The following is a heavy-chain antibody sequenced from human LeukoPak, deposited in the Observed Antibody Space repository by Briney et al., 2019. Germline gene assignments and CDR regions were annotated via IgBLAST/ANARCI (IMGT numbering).Heavy chain of an antibody. J-gene: IGHJ4*02. CDR3: ARSLGLRIGQNFDY. V-gene: IGHV3-53*01. CDR1: GFTVSSND. CDR2: IYGGGST. Sequence: GGSLRLSCAASGFTVSSNDMSWVRQAPGKGLEWVSVIYGGGSTYYADSVKGRSTISRDNSKNPLYLQMNSLRAEDTAEYSCARSLGLRIGQNFDYWGQGTLVTVSS. D-gene: IGHD2/OR15-2a*01.